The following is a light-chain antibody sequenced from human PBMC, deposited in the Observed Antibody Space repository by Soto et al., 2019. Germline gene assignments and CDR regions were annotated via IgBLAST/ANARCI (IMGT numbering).Light chain of an antibody. Sequence: IVMTQSPASLSVSPGEIATLSCSASHILSSNLAWYQQKPGQSPRLVIHGASTRATGIADRFSGSGSGTAFTLTITRLEPEDFAVYFCHQYGSSPQTFGQGTKVDIK. CDR2: GAS. CDR1: HILSSN. J-gene: IGKJ1*01. CDR3: HQYGSSPQT. V-gene: IGKV3-20*01.